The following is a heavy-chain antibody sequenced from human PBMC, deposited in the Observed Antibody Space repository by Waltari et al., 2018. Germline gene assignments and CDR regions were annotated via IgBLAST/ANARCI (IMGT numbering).Heavy chain of an antibody. CDR2: IYTSGST. Sequence: QVQLQESGPGLVKPSETLSLTCTVSGGSISSYYWSWIRQPAGKGLEWIGRIYTSGSTNYNPALKSRVTMSVDTSKNQFSLKLSSVTAADTAVYYCARGGIAAAGTQHNWFDPWGQGTLVTVSS. J-gene: IGHJ5*02. CDR1: GGSISSYY. CDR3: ARGGIAAAGTQHNWFDP. D-gene: IGHD6-13*01. V-gene: IGHV4-4*07.